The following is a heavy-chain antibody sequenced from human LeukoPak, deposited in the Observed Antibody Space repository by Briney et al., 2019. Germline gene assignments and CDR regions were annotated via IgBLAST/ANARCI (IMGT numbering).Heavy chain of an antibody. CDR3: ARCYVWGSYRYRSLCYFDY. Sequence: PSETLSLTCTVSGGSISNYYWSWIRQSPGKGLEWIGEINHSGSTNYNPSHKSRVTISVDTSKNQFSLKLSSVTAADTAVYYCARCYVWGSYRYRSLCYFDYWGQGTLVTVSS. J-gene: IGHJ4*02. CDR2: INHSGST. CDR1: GGSISNYY. D-gene: IGHD3-16*02. V-gene: IGHV4-34*01.